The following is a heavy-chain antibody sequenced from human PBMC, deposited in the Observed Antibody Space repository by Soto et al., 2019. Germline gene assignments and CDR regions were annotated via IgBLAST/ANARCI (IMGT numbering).Heavy chain of an antibody. J-gene: IGHJ4*02. V-gene: IGHV4-59*01. CDR2: IYYSGST. Sequence: SETLSLTCTVSGGSISSYYWSWIRQPPGKGLEWIGYIYYSGSTNYNPSLKSRVTISVDTSKNQFSLKLSSVTAADTAVYYCARASFYGDYEAYWGQGTLVTVSS. D-gene: IGHD4-17*01. CDR3: ARASFYGDYEAY. CDR1: GGSISSYY.